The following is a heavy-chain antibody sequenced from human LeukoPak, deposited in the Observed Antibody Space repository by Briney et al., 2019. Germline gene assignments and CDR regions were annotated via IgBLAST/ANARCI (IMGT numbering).Heavy chain of an antibody. Sequence: GGSLRLSCPVSGFTFSSYSMSWVRQAPGKGLEWVSTISGGGTTYYADSVKGRFTISRDNSKNTLYLQMNSLRAEDTAVYYCAKGYGYRGYEALDYWGQGSLVTVSS. CDR3: AKGYGYRGYEALDY. V-gene: IGHV3-23*01. J-gene: IGHJ4*02. CDR2: ISGGGTT. D-gene: IGHD5-12*01. CDR1: GFTFSSYS.